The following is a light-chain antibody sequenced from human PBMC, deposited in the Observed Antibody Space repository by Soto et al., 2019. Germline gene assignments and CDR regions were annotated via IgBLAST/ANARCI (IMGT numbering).Light chain of an antibody. CDR3: AAWDGSLSGWV. V-gene: IGLV1-44*01. J-gene: IGLJ3*02. CDR2: TDY. Sequence: QSVLTQPPSASGTPGQRVTIACSGGSSNIGSHTVNWYQQLPGSAPKLLIYTDYQRPSGVPDRFSGSKSGTSASLAISGLQSEDEADYYCAAWDGSLSGWVFGGGTKVNVL. CDR1: SSNIGSHT.